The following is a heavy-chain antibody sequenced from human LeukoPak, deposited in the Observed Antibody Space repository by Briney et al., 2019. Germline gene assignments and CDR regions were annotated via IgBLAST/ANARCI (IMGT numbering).Heavy chain of an antibody. V-gene: IGHV4-4*07. D-gene: IGHD3-22*01. CDR1: GASISSSY. J-gene: IGHJ1*01. CDR3: ARDQTYYVSSGYYYVTYLQH. CDR2: ISSGGST. Sequence: PSETLSLTCTVSGASISSSYCTWIRQPAGGGLEWIGRISSGGSTTYNPSFKSRVTMSLDTSKKQFSLNLTSVTAADTAVYYCARDQTYYVSSGYYYVTYLQHWGQGILVTVSS.